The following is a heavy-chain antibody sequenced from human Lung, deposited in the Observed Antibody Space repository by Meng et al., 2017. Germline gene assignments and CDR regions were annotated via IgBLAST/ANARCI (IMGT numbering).Heavy chain of an antibody. CDR1: GFYFNNAW. D-gene: IGHD1-26*01. Sequence: EVHLVESGGDLVKPGGSLRLSGAASGFYFNNAWMSWVRQAPGKGLEWVGRIKSNTDGGTAEYAAPVTGRFTISRDDSKSTLYLQMSGLRIDDTGVYYCTWDDKAVSDYWGQGTLVTVSS. CDR2: IKSNTDGGTA. J-gene: IGHJ4*02. V-gene: IGHV3-15*01. CDR3: TWDDKAVSDY.